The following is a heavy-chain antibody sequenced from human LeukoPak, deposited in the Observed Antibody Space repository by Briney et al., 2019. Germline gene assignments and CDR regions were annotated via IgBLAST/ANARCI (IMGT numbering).Heavy chain of an antibody. CDR3: TRMSTGHDY. V-gene: IGHV4-34*01. Sequence: PSETLSLTCAVSGVSFDDYYWAWVRQTPGKGLEWIGEINHSGYTHDSPSLKSRVTLSIDTSRKQFSLNLRSVTVANAGIYYCTRMSTGHDYWGQGTLVTVSS. CDR1: GVSFDDYY. J-gene: IGHJ4*02. CDR2: INHSGYT. D-gene: IGHD4-17*01.